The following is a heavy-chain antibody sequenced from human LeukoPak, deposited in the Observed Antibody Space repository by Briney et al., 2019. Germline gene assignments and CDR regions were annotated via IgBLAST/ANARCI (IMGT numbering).Heavy chain of an antibody. CDR2: ISSSSSYI. V-gene: IGHV3-21*01. D-gene: IGHD7-27*01. Sequence: RGSLRLSCAASGFTFSSYSMNGVRQAPGKGLEWVSSISSSSSYIYYADSVKGRFTISRDNAKNSLYLQMNSLRAEDTAVYYCARDWGFGGAFDIWGQGTMVTVSS. J-gene: IGHJ3*02. CDR1: GFTFSSYS. CDR3: ARDWGFGGAFDI.